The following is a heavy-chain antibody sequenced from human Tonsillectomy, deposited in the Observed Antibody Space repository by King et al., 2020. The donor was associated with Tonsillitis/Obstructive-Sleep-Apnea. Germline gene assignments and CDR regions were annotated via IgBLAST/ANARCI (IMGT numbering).Heavy chain of an antibody. CDR3: TTGSVEGY. CDR2: VKTNSEGGTT. D-gene: IGHD5-24*01. J-gene: IGHJ4*02. V-gene: IGHV3-15*01. Sequence: VQLVESGGGLVKPGGSLRLSCAASGFTISNAWMNWVRQAPGKGLEWVGRVKTNSEGGTTDYPAPVKGRFTISRDDSKNTQYLQMNSLKSEDTAVYYCTTGSVEGYWGQGTLVTVSS. CDR1: GFTISNAW.